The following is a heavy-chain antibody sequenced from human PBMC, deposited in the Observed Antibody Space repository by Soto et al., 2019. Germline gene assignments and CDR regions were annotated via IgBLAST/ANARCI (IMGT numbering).Heavy chain of an antibody. CDR3: AKGVYYYYGMDV. CDR2: ISWNSGSI. J-gene: IGHJ6*02. CDR1: GFTFDDYA. Sequence: GGSLRLSCAASGFTFDDYAMHWVRQAPGKGLEWVSGISWNSGSIGYADSVKGRFTISRDNAKNSLYLQMNSLRAEDTALYYCAKGVYYYYGMDVWGQGTTVTVSS. V-gene: IGHV3-9*01.